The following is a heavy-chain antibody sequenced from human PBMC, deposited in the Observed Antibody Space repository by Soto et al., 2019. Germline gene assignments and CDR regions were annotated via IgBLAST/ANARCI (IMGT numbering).Heavy chain of an antibody. V-gene: IGHV3-30*18. J-gene: IGHJ4*02. CDR2: ISYDGSNK. D-gene: IGHD6-19*01. Sequence: QVQLVESGGGVVQPGRSLRLSCAASGFTFSSYGMHWVRQAPGKGLEWVAVISYDGSNKYYADSVKGRFTISRDNSKNTLYLQMNSLRAEDTAVYYCAKEGTSGWAKYYFDYWGQGTLVTVSS. CDR3: AKEGTSGWAKYYFDY. CDR1: GFTFSSYG.